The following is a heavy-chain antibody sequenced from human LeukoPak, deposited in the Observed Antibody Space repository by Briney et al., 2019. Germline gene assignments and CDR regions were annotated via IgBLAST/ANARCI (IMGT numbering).Heavy chain of an antibody. Sequence: GGSLRLSCAASGFTFSSYSMNWVRQAPGKGLEWVSSISSSSSYIYYADSVKGRFTIPRDNAKNSLYLQMNSLRAEDTAVYYCARDPLYCSSTSCYVSSYFDYWGQGTLVTVSS. V-gene: IGHV3-21*01. CDR3: ARDPLYCSSTSCYVSSYFDY. D-gene: IGHD2-2*01. CDR1: GFTFSSYS. CDR2: ISSSSSYI. J-gene: IGHJ4*02.